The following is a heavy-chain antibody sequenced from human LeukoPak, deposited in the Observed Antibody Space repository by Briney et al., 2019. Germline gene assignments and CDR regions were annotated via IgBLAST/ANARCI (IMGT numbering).Heavy chain of an antibody. CDR3: AKDPVVGAPHVFDI. Sequence: RTGGSLRLSCAASGFTFSTYAMSWVRQAPGKGLEWVAAISGGIMINTYYTDSVKGRFTISRDNSKNTLYLQMNSLRDDDTAVYYCAKDPVVGAPHVFDIWGQGTMVTVSS. CDR1: GFTFSTYA. V-gene: IGHV3-23*01. J-gene: IGHJ3*02. CDR2: ISGGIMINT. D-gene: IGHD3-16*02.